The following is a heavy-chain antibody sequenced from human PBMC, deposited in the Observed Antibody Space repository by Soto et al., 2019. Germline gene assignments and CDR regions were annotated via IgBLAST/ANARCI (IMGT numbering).Heavy chain of an antibody. CDR1: GASIITENFF. Sequence: SETLSLTCIVSGASIITENFFWVWIRQSPRRGLELIGSISYSGRTYDNPSLQSRATISLDTSKNQFSLKLTSVTTADTAVYYCARRRASDYGGNNHPYYFDRWGQGTLVTVSS. D-gene: IGHD4-17*01. CDR2: ISYSGRT. V-gene: IGHV4-39*01. CDR3: ARRRASDYGGNNHPYYFDR. J-gene: IGHJ4*02.